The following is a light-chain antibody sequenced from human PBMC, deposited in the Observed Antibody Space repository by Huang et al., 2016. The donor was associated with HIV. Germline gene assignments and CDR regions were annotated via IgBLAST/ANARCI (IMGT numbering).Light chain of an antibody. J-gene: IGKJ5*01. V-gene: IGKV1-39*01. Sequence: DIQMTQSPSSLSASVGDRVTITCRASQRISTYLNWYQQKPGKAPKLLIFAASTLQSGVPSTFSGSGSGTDFTLTISSLRPEDFATYYCQQTYSTAITFGQGTRLEIK. CDR1: QRISTY. CDR2: AAS. CDR3: QQTYSTAIT.